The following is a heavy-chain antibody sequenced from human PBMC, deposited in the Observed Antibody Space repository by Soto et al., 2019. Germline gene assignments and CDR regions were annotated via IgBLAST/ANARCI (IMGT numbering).Heavy chain of an antibody. J-gene: IGHJ5*02. CDR2: IYWDDDK. CDR3: AKCLRDHGLGRERAHYFDP. D-gene: IGHD3-16*01. CDR1: GFSLSTTGVG. Sequence: QITLKESGPTLVRPTQTLTLTCTFSGFSLSTTGVGVGWIRQPPGKALEWLALIYWDDDKRYSPSLKSRLTINNDNVKPEVIPTMTIMNTVDTAPYYRAKCLRDHGLGRERAHYFDPWGQGSLVPVSP. V-gene: IGHV2-5*02.